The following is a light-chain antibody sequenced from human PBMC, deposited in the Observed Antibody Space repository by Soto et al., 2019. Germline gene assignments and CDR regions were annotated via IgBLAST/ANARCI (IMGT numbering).Light chain of an antibody. CDR1: QSITKY. V-gene: IGKV1-39*01. CDR2: AAS. Sequence: DIQMTQSPSSLSASVGDRVTITCRASQSITKYLNWYQQKPGKAPRLLIYAASNLQSGVPSRFSGSGSGTDFTLTISSLQPEDLANYYCQHNYENPPWTFGQGTMIEIK. CDR3: QHNYENPPWT. J-gene: IGKJ1*01.